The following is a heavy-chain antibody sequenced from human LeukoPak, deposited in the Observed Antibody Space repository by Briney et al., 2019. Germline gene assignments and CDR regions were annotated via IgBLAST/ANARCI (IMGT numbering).Heavy chain of an antibody. CDR1: GFFFSDSA. Sequence: GGSLRLSCAASGFFFSDSAMAWVRQAPGKGLEWVSTTTGLGDNTHYADSVKGRFTFSRDNSKNTLYLQMNNLGVDDTAVYYCTAMVKYYFDYWGQGTLVTVSS. CDR3: TAMVKYYFDY. V-gene: IGHV3-23*01. D-gene: IGHD5-18*01. CDR2: TTGLGDNT. J-gene: IGHJ4*02.